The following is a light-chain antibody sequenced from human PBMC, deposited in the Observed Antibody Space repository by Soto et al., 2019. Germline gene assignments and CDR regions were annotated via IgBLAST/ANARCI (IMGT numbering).Light chain of an antibody. Sequence: QSALAQPRSVSGSPGQSVTISCTGTSSDVGGHNYVSWYQQHPGKAPKLMISSVSKRPSGVPDRFSGSKSGNTASLTTSGLQAEDEADYYCCPYAGSYTYVFGTGTKVTVL. CDR3: CPYAGSYTYV. CDR2: SVS. J-gene: IGLJ1*01. V-gene: IGLV2-11*01. CDR1: SSDVGGHNY.